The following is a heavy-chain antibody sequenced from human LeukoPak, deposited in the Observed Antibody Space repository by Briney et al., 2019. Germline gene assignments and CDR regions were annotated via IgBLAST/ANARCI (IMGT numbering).Heavy chain of an antibody. CDR1: GGSISSGSYY. Sequence: SETLSLTCTVSGGSISSGSYYWSWIRQPAGKGLEWIGRIYTSGSTNYNPSLKSRVTISVDTSKNQFSLKLSSVTAADTAVYYCARVAITYWFDPWSQGTLVTVSS. CDR2: IYTSGST. J-gene: IGHJ5*02. V-gene: IGHV4-61*02. CDR3: ARVAITYWFDP. D-gene: IGHD1-14*01.